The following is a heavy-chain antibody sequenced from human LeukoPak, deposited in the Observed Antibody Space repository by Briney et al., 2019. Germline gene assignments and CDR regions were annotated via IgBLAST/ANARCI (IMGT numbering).Heavy chain of an antibody. J-gene: IGHJ2*01. Sequence: SETLSLTCTVSGGSISSYYWSWIRQPPGKGLEWIGYIYYSGSTNYNPSLKSRVTISVDTSKNQFSLKLSSVTAADTAVYYCARTGRTVRRHWYFDLWGRGTLVTVSS. D-gene: IGHD4-17*01. V-gene: IGHV4-59*01. CDR3: ARTGRTVRRHWYFDL. CDR2: IYYSGST. CDR1: GGSISSYY.